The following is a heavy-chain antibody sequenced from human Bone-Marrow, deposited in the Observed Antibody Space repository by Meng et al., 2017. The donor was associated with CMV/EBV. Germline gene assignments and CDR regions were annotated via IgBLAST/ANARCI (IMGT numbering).Heavy chain of an antibody. CDR2: ISAYNGNT. J-gene: IGHJ3*02. V-gene: IGHV1-18*04. CDR3: ARGPYCSSTSCYGLRAFDI. CDR1: GYTFTNYY. Sequence: ASVKVSCKASGYTFTNYYLHWVRQAPGQGLEWMGWISAYNGNTNYAQKLQGRVTMTTDTSTSTAYMELRSLRSDDTAVYYCARGPYCSSTSCYGLRAFDIWGQGTMVTV. D-gene: IGHD2-2*01.